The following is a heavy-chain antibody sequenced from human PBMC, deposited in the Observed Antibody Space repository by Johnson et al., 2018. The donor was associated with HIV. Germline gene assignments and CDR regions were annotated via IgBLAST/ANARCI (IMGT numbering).Heavy chain of an antibody. J-gene: IGHJ3*01. CDR2: IGTAGDT. V-gene: IGHV3-13*01. D-gene: IGHD2-21*02. Sequence: EVQLVESGGGLVQTGGSLRLSCADSGFTFSRYDMHWVRQVTGKGLEWVSAIGTAGDTYYPGSVKGRFTVSRDNSKNTVYLQMNSLRVDDTALYYCARAPKQGFRDFAGGAFDVWGQGTMVTVSS. CDR1: GFTFSRYD. CDR3: ARAPKQGFRDFAGGAFDV.